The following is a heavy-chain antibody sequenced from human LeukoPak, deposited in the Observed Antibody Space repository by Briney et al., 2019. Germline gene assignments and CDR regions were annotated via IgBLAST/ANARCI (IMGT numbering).Heavy chain of an antibody. CDR1: GFTFRNFA. V-gene: IGHV3-64D*08. CDR3: VKDQGSRQWLAYDY. D-gene: IGHD6-19*01. J-gene: IGHJ4*02. Sequence: GGSLRLSCSASGFTFRNFAMHWLRQAPEKGLEYVSTVSSNGGSTYYADSVKGRFTISRDNSKNTMYLQMSSLRAEDTAIYYCVKDQGSRQWLAYDYWGQGTLVTVSS. CDR2: VSSNGGST.